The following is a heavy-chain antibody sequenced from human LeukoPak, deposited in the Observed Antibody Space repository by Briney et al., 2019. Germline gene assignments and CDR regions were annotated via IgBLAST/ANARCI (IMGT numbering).Heavy chain of an antibody. D-gene: IGHD4-23*01. V-gene: IGHV3-23*01. CDR3: TTVRGSQLQYFQH. CDR1: GFTFSTND. J-gene: IGHJ1*01. CDR2: ISVVGGST. Sequence: GGSLRLSCAASGFTFSTNDMSWVRQPPGKGLEWVSAISVVGGSTYYADSVKGRFTSSRDNSKNTLYLQMNSLRAEDTAVYYCTTVRGSQLQYFQHWGQGTLVTVSS.